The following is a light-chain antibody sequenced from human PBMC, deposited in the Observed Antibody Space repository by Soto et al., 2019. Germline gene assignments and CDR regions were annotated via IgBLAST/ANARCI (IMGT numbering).Light chain of an antibody. J-gene: IGKJ1*01. CDR3: QQCVTSPWT. Sequence: GLKQSPGTLSLYKGERATLSCRASQSVSSSDLAWYQQKPGQAPRLLIYGASSRAAGIPDRFSGSGSGTDFTLTISRLEPEDVAVYYCQQCVTSPWTFGQGTNVDI. CDR2: GAS. V-gene: IGKV3-20*01. CDR1: QSVSSSD.